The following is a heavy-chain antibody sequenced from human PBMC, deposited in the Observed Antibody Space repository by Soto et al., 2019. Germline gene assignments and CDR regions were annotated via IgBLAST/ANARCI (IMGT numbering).Heavy chain of an antibody. J-gene: IGHJ5*02. CDR3: ARVVVEAATGYNWFDP. D-gene: IGHD2-15*01. CDR2: ISAYTGDT. CDR1: GYSYTGYG. Sequence: ASVKVSCKASGYSYTGYGISWVRQAPGQGLEWMGWISAYTGDTNHAQKLQGRVTMTTDTSTSTAYMELRSLTSDDTAVYYCARVVVEAATGYNWFDPWGQGTLVTVSS. V-gene: IGHV1-18*01.